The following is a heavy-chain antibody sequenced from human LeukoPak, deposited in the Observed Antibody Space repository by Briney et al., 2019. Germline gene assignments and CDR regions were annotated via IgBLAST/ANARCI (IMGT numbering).Heavy chain of an antibody. D-gene: IGHD5-12*01. CDR2: ISGGGGST. Sequence: GGSLRLSCAASGFTFSSYAMSWVRQAPGKGLEWVSAISGGGGSTYYADSVKGRFTISRDNSKNTLYLQMNSLRAEDTAVYYCAKEPQEFGSGYLGGDYWGQGTLVTVSS. CDR1: GFTFSSYA. CDR3: AKEPQEFGSGYLGGDY. V-gene: IGHV3-23*01. J-gene: IGHJ4*02.